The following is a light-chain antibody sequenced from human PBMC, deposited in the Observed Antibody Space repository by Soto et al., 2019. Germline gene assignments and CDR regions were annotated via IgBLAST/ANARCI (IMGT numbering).Light chain of an antibody. CDR1: QSISNN. CDR2: VAS. CDR3: QQTRSTPWT. Sequence: DIQMTQSPSSLSASVGDRVTITCRAGQSISNNLNWYQQQPGKAPQLLISVASTLQSGVPSRFSGSGSGTDFTLTISSLQAEDFATYYCQQTRSTPWTFGQGTKVDIK. V-gene: IGKV1-39*01. J-gene: IGKJ1*01.